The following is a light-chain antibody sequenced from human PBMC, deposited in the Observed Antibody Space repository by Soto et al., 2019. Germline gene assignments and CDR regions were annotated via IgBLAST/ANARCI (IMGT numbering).Light chain of an antibody. V-gene: IGKV3-20*01. CDR2: DAS. CDR3: QQYNSYSRT. CDR1: QSVSYY. J-gene: IGKJ1*01. Sequence: EIVLTQSPGTLSLSPGERATLSCRASQSVSYYLAWYQQKPGQAPRLLIYDASSRATGVPDRFSGSGSGTEFTLTISSLQPDDFATYYCQQYNSYSRTFGQGTKVDIK.